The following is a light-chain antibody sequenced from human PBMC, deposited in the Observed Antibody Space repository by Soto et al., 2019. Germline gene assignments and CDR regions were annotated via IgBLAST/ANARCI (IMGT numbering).Light chain of an antibody. CDR1: HSVRSN. J-gene: IGKJ4*01. V-gene: IGKV3-15*01. CDR2: AAS. CDR3: QQYNDWPPLT. Sequence: ETVMTQSPVTLSLSPGDRATLSCRASHSVRSNLAWYQQKPGQPPRLLIYAASIRATGIPGRFSGSGSGTEFTLTISSLQSEDSAVYYCQQYNDWPPLTFGGGTKVEIK.